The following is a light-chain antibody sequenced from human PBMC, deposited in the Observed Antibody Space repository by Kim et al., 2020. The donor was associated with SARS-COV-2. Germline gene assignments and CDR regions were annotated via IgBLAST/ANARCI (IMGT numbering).Light chain of an antibody. Sequence: SPGERAPLSCRASQSVSRSYLAWYQQKPGQAPRLLIYCASSRATGIPDRFSGSGSGTDFTLTISRLEPEDFAVYYCQQYGSSPRSFGQGTKVDIK. CDR3: QQYGSSPRS. J-gene: IGKJ1*01. CDR2: CAS. CDR1: QSVSRSY. V-gene: IGKV3-20*01.